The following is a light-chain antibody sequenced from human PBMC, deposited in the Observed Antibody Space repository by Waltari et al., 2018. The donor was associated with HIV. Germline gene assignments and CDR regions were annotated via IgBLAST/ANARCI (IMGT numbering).Light chain of an antibody. V-gene: IGKV1-33*01. J-gene: IGKJ4*01. Sequence: DIQMTQSPSSLSASVGDRVTITCQASQDIINYLNWYQQKPGKAPKLLIYDASNLETGVPSRFSGRGSGTDFTFTISRLQPEDIATYYCQQYDNLPPLTFGGGTKVEIK. CDR1: QDIINY. CDR3: QQYDNLPPLT. CDR2: DAS.